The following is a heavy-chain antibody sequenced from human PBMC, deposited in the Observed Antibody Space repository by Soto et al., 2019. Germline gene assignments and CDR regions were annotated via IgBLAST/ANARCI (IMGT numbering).Heavy chain of an antibody. CDR3: ARTPVGTTLDY. Sequence: SCPRVVHPPQTLTLTCTFSGFSLSTSGMRVSWIRQSPGKALEWLARIDWDDDKFYRTSLKTRLTISKDTSKNQVVLTMTNMDPVDTATYYCARTPVGTTLDYWGQGTLVTVSS. D-gene: IGHD1-26*01. V-gene: IGHV2-70*04. CDR2: IDWDDDK. CDR1: GFSLSTSGMR. J-gene: IGHJ4*02.